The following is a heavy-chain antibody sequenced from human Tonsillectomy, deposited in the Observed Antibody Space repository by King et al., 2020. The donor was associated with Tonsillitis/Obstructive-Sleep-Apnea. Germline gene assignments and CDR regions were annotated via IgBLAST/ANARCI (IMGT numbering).Heavy chain of an antibody. D-gene: IGHD3-22*01. V-gene: IGHV5-10-1*01. CDR1: GYSFTSYW. J-gene: IGHJ4*02. Sequence: QLVQSGAEVKKPGESLRISCKGSGYSFTSYWITWVRQMPGKGLEWMGRIDPSDSYTNYSPSFQGHVTISADKSISTAYLQWSSLKASDTAMYYCARGQPSSGWAQGDNYWGQGTLVTVSS. CDR2: IDPSDSYT. CDR3: ARGQPSSGWAQGDNY.